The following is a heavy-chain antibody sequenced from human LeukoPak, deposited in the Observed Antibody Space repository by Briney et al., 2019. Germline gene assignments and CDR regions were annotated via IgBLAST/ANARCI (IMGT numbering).Heavy chain of an antibody. D-gene: IGHD2-15*01. CDR3: ARVGEYCSGGSCYSHY. J-gene: IGHJ4*02. CDR2: ISAYNGNT. V-gene: IGHV1-18*01. CDR1: GYTFTSYG. Sequence: ASVKVSCKASGYTFTSYGISWVRQAPGQGLEWMGWISAYNGNTNYAQKLQGGVTMTTDTSTSTAYMELRSLRSDDTAVYYCARVGEYCSGGSCYSHYWGQGTLVTVSS.